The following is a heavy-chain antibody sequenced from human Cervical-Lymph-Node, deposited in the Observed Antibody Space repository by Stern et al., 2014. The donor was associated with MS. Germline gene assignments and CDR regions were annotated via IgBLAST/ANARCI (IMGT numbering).Heavy chain of an antibody. J-gene: IGHJ4*02. V-gene: IGHV5-51*01. CDR3: ARHYYYDSSGYLDY. Sequence: EVQLVQSGAEVKEPGGFLKISCKGFGTTFTHYWVPWVGQIPGKGLEWMGIIYPADSDLRYSPSFQGQVTISADRSFNTIYLQWSSLEASDTAMYYCARHYYYDSSGYLDYWGQGTLVTVSS. CDR2: IYPADSDL. CDR1: GTTFTHYW. D-gene: IGHD3-22*01.